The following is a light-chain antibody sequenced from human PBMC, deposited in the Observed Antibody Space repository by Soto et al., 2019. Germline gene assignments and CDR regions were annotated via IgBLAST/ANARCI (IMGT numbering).Light chain of an antibody. CDR3: QSHDSSLSVRV. Sequence: QSVLTQPPSVSGAPGQRVTMSCTGSSSNLGAGYDVHRYQQLPGTAPKLLIYGNSNRPSGVPDRFSGSKSGTSASLAITGLQAEDEADYYCQSHDSSLSVRVFGGGTKLTVL. CDR2: GNS. CDR1: SSNLGAGYD. V-gene: IGLV1-40*01. J-gene: IGLJ3*02.